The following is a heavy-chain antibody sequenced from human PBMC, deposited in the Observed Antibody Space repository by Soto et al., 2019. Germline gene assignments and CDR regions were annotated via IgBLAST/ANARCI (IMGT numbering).Heavy chain of an antibody. V-gene: IGHV1-69*13. CDR2: IIPIFGTA. Sequence: SVKVSCKASGGTFSSYAISWVRQAPGQGLEWMGGIIPIFGTANYAQKFQGRVTITADESTSTAYMELSSLRSEDTAVYYCARVDDFWSGRDYYYYGMDVWGQGTTVTVSS. J-gene: IGHJ6*02. CDR1: GGTFSSYA. CDR3: ARVDDFWSGRDYYYYGMDV. D-gene: IGHD3-3*01.